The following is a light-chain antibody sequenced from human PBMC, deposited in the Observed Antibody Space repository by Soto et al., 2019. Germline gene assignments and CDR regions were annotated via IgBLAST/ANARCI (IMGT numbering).Light chain of an antibody. CDR3: QQLNSYPLT. Sequence: IQLTQSPSSLSASVGDRVTITCRASQGISSYLAWYQQNPGKAPKLLIYAASTLQSGVPSRFSGSGSGTDFTLTISSLQPEDSATYYCQQLNSYPLTFGGGTKV. J-gene: IGKJ4*01. CDR1: QGISSY. V-gene: IGKV1-9*01. CDR2: AAS.